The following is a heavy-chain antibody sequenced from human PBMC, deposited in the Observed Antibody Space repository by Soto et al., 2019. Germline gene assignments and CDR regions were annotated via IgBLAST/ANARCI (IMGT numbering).Heavy chain of an antibody. V-gene: IGHV1-69*02. D-gene: IGHD3-22*01. Sequence: GASVKVSCKASGGTFSSYTISWVRQAPGQGLEWMGRIIPILGIANYAQKFQGRVTITADKSTSTAYMELSSLRSEDTAVYYCASSITMIVVVVAPYGVAVWGQGTMVTVSS. CDR3: ASSITMIVVVVAPYGVAV. CDR2: IIPILGIA. CDR1: GGTFSSYT. J-gene: IGHJ6*02.